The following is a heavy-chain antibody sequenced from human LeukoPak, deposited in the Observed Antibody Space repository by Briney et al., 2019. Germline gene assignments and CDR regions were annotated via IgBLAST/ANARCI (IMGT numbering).Heavy chain of an antibody. CDR1: GYTFTGYY. Sequence: ASVKVSCKASGYTFTGYYMHWVRQAPGQGLEWMGWIKPNSGGTNYAQKFQGRVTMTRDTSISTAYMELSRLRSDDTAVYYCASTPSLRSGELSYRNDYYYMDVWGKGTTVTVSS. CDR3: ASTPSLRSGELSYRNDYYYMDV. CDR2: IKPNSGGT. V-gene: IGHV1-2*02. D-gene: IGHD3-16*02. J-gene: IGHJ6*03.